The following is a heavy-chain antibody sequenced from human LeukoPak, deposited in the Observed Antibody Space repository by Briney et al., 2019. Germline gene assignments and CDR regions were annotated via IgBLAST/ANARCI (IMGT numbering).Heavy chain of an antibody. CDR3: AQMPDGYNGVVDY. Sequence: SVKVSCKASGGTFSSYAISWVRQAPGQGLEWMGRIIPIFGTANYAQKFQGRVTITTDESTSTAYMELSSLRSEDTAVYYCAQMPDGYNGVVDYWGQGTPVTVSS. V-gene: IGHV1-69*05. D-gene: IGHD5-24*01. CDR2: IIPIFGTA. CDR1: GGTFSSYA. J-gene: IGHJ4*02.